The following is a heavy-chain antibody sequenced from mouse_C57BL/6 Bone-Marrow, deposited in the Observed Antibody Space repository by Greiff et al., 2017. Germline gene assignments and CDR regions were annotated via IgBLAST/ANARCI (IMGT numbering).Heavy chain of an antibody. J-gene: IGHJ2*01. D-gene: IGHD1-1*01. CDR1: GFTFSSYA. Sequence: EVHLVESGGGLVKPGGSLKLSCAASGFTFSSYAMSWVRQTPEKRLEWVATISDGGSYTYYPDNVKGRFTISRDNAKNNLYLQMSHLKSEDTAMYYCARGHYYGSSYYFDYWGQGTTLTVSS. V-gene: IGHV5-4*01. CDR2: ISDGGSYT. CDR3: ARGHYYGSSYYFDY.